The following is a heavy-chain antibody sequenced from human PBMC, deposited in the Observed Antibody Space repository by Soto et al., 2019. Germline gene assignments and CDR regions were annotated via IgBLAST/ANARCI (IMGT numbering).Heavy chain of an antibody. D-gene: IGHD3-10*01. V-gene: IGHV3-53*04. Sequence: GGSLRLSCAASGFTVSSNYMSWVRQAPGKGLEWVSVIYSGGSTYYADSVKGRFTISRHNSKNTLYLQMNSLRAEDTAVYYWARGAQEYYGSGSYYYYYYMDVWGKGTTVTVSS. J-gene: IGHJ6*03. CDR3: ARGAQEYYGSGSYYYYYYMDV. CDR2: IYSGGST. CDR1: GFTVSSNY.